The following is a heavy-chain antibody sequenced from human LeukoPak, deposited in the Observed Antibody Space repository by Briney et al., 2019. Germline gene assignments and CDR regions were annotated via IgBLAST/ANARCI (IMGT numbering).Heavy chain of an antibody. Sequence: PGESLKISCKGSGYSFTSYWISWVRQMPGKGLEWMGRIDPSDSYTNYSPSFQGHVTISADKSISTAYLQWSSLKASDTAMHYCARRTIYYDSSGYYNYFGYWGQGTLVTVSS. J-gene: IGHJ4*02. CDR3: ARRTIYYDSSGYYNYFGY. CDR1: GYSFTSYW. D-gene: IGHD3-22*01. CDR2: IDPSDSYT. V-gene: IGHV5-10-1*01.